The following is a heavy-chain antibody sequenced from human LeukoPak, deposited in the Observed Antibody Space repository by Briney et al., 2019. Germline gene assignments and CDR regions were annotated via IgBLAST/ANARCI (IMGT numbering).Heavy chain of an antibody. CDR3: TTEGGSYYDGYYFDY. CDR1: GFTFSNAW. D-gene: IGHD1-26*01. Sequence: PGGSLRLSCAASGFTFSNAWMSWVRQAPGKGLEWVGRLKSKTDGGTTDYAAPVKGRFTISRDDSKNTLYLQMNSLKTEDTAVYYCTTEGGSYYDGYYFDYWGQGTLVTVSS. J-gene: IGHJ4*02. CDR2: LKSKTDGGTT. V-gene: IGHV3-15*01.